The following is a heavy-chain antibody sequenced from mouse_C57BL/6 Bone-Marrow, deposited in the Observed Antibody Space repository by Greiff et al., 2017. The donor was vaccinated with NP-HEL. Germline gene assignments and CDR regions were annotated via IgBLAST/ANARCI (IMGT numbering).Heavy chain of an antibody. CDR3: TTGGSAYYFDY. J-gene: IGHJ2*01. CDR1: GFNIKDDY. CDR2: IDPENGDT. D-gene: IGHD1-1*01. V-gene: IGHV14-4*01. Sequence: EVQLQQSGAELVRPGASVKLSCTASGFNIKDDYMHWVKQRPEQGLEWIGWIDPENGDTAYASKFQGKATITADTSSNTAYLQLSSLTSEDTAVYYCTTGGSAYYFDYWGQGTTLTVSS.